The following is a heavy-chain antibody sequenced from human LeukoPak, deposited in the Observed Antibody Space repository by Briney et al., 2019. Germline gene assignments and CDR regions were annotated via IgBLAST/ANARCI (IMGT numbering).Heavy chain of an antibody. V-gene: IGHV4-39*01. Sequence: SETLSLTCTVSGGSISSSSYYWGWIRQPPGKGLEWIESIYYSGSTYYNPSLKSRVTISVDTSKNQFSLKLSSVTAADTAVYYCARLFSGTVIPEWGQGTLVTVSS. CDR3: ARLFSGTVIPE. CDR2: IYYSGST. D-gene: IGHD3-10*01. J-gene: IGHJ4*02. CDR1: GGSISSSSYY.